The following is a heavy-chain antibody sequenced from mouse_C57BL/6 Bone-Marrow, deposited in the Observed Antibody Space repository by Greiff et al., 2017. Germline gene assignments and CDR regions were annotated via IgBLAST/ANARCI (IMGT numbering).Heavy chain of an antibody. D-gene: IGHD2-4*01. V-gene: IGHV5-4*01. CDR3: ARDGYDYDY. CDR2: ISDGGSYT. Sequence: EVHLVESGGGLVKPGGSLKLSCAASGFTFSSYAMSWVRQTPEKRLEWVATISDGGSYTYYPDNVKGRFTISRDNAKNNLYLQMSHLKSEDTAMYYCARDGYDYDYWGQGTTLTVSS. CDR1: GFTFSSYA. J-gene: IGHJ2*01.